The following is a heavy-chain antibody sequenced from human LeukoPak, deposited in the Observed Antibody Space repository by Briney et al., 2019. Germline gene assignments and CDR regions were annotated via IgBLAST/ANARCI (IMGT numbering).Heavy chain of an antibody. J-gene: IGHJ3*02. Sequence: PSETLSLTCTVSGGSVSSSSYYWGWNRQPPGKGLAWIGSIYYSGSTYYNPSLKSRVTISVDTSKNQFSLKLSSVTAADTAVYYCARVPEEEHSDVAFPDIWGQGTMVTVSS. D-gene: IGHD1/OR15-1a*01. CDR1: GGSVSSSSYY. CDR2: IYYSGST. V-gene: IGHV4-39*07. CDR3: ARVPEEEHSDVAFPDI.